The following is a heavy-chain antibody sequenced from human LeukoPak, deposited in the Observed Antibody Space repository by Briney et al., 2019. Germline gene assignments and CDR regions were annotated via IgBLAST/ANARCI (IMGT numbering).Heavy chain of an antibody. Sequence: SETLSLTCTVSGGSISSSSYSWGWIRQPPGKGLEWIGSIYYSGSTYYNPSLKSRVTISVDTSKNQFSLKLSSVTAADTAVYYCARQDEDSLQYNWFDPWGQGTLVTVSS. D-gene: IGHD4-11*01. CDR1: GGSISSSSYS. V-gene: IGHV4-39*01. J-gene: IGHJ5*02. CDR3: ARQDEDSLQYNWFDP. CDR2: IYYSGST.